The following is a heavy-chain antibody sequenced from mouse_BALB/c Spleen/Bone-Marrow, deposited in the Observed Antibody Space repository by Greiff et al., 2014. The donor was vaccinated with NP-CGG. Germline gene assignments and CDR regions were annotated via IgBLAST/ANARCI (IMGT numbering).Heavy chain of an antibody. CDR3: AREVLRDYFDY. J-gene: IGHJ2*01. D-gene: IGHD1-1*01. Sequence: EVMLVESGGGLVKPGGSLKLSCAASGFAFSSYDMSWVRQTPGKRLEWVAYISSGGGSTYYPDTVKGRFTISRDNAKNTLYLQRSSLKSEDTAMYYCAREVLRDYFDYWGQGTTLTVSS. V-gene: IGHV5-12-1*01. CDR2: ISSGGGST. CDR1: GFAFSSYD.